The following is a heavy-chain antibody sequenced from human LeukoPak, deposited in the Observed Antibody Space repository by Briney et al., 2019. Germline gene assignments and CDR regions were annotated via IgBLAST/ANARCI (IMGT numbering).Heavy chain of an antibody. V-gene: IGHV4-34*01. Sequence: PSETLSLTCAVYGGSFSGYYWSWIRQPPGKGLEWIGEINHSGSTNYNPSLKGRVTISVDTSKNQFSLKLSSVTAADTAVYYCAIITMVRGGTSRGVYYYYYMDVWGKGTTVTVSS. CDR1: GGSFSGYY. CDR3: AIITMVRGGTSRGVYYYYYMDV. D-gene: IGHD3-10*01. CDR2: INHSGST. J-gene: IGHJ6*03.